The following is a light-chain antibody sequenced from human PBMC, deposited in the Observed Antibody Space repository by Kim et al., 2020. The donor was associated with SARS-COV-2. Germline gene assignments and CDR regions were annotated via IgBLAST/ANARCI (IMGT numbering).Light chain of an antibody. CDR3: NARDSSGNLV. V-gene: IGLV3-19*01. Sequence: VALGQTVRITCQGDSLRSYYARWYQQKPGQAPVLVIYGKNNRPSGIPDRFSGSSSGNTASLTITGAQAEDEADYFCNARDSSGNLVFGGGTQLTVL. CDR2: GKN. CDR1: SLRSYY. J-gene: IGLJ3*02.